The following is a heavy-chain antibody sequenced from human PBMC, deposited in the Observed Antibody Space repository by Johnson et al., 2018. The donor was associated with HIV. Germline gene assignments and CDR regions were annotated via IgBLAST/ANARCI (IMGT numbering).Heavy chain of an antibody. V-gene: IGHV3-30-3*01. CDR2: VGHDGGIY. Sequence: QVQLVESGGGVVQPGRSLRLSCVASGFTFSSYAMHWVRQAPGKGLEWVARVGHDGGIYPYAESVKGRFTVYRYNSKNTLYLQMNNLGTEDTAVYYCAREYSGSYKAFDIWGQGTMVTVSS. J-gene: IGHJ3*02. CDR1: GFTFSSYA. D-gene: IGHD1-26*01. CDR3: AREYSGSYKAFDI.